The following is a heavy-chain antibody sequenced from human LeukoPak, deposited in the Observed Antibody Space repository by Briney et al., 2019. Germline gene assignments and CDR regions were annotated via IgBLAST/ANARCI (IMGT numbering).Heavy chain of an antibody. V-gene: IGHV4-34*01. D-gene: IGHD3-22*01. Sequence: PSETLSLTCAVYGGSFSGYYWSWIRQPPGKGLEWIGEINHSGSTNYNPSLRSRVTISVDTSKNQFSLKLSSVTAADTAVYYCASVSGTSIVDGWVTLLKNYFDYWGQGTLVTVSS. CDR3: ASVSGTSIVDGWVTLLKNYFDY. J-gene: IGHJ4*02. CDR1: GGSFSGYY. CDR2: INHSGST.